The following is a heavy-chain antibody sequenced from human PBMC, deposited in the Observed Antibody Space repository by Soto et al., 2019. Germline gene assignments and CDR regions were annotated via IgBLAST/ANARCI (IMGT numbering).Heavy chain of an antibody. CDR3: ARGSEEKLDDQEMWFDP. Sequence: SETLSLTCTVSLSSITRSDYYWSWIRQPPGKGLEWIGYIYYSGSAYYNPSLKSRVFISVDTSKNQFSLNLNSVTAADTAVYYCARGSEEKLDDQEMWFDPWGQGTLVTVSS. D-gene: IGHD6-13*01. J-gene: IGHJ5*02. V-gene: IGHV4-30-4*01. CDR1: LSSITRSDYY. CDR2: IYYSGSA.